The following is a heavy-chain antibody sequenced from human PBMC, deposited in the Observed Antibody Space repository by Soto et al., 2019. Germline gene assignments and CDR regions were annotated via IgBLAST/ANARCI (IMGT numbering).Heavy chain of an antibody. J-gene: IGHJ4*02. Sequence: GVLRLSCAASGFTFSSYAMSWVRQAPGKGLEWVSAISGSGGSTYYADSVKGRFTISRDNSKNTLYLQMNSLRAEDTAVYYCAKVGGWGSYLGYWGQGTLVTVSS. CDR1: GFTFSSYA. D-gene: IGHD3-16*02. V-gene: IGHV3-23*01. CDR3: AKVGGWGSYLGY. CDR2: ISGSGGST.